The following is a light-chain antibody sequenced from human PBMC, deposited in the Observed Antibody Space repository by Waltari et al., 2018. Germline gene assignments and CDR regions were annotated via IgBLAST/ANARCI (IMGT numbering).Light chain of an antibody. Sequence: EIVLTQSPGTLSLSPGERGTLSCRASQSVSRFLAWYQQKPGQAPRLLIYGASYRATGSADRFSGSWSGTDFSITFSRLEPKDFAVYYCQKYDRLPATFGQGTKVEIK. V-gene: IGKV3-20*01. CDR1: QSVSRF. CDR3: QKYDRLPAT. J-gene: IGKJ1*01. CDR2: GAS.